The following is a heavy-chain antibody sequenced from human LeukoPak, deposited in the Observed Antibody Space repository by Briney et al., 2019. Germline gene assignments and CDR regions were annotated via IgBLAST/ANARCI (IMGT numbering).Heavy chain of an antibody. V-gene: IGHV1-2*02. CDR1: GYTFTGYY. J-gene: IGHJ3*02. CDR3: ARDEYNWNEVAFDI. Sequence: ASVKVSCKASGYTFTGYYMHWVRQAPGQGLEWMGWINPNSGGTNYAQKFQGRVTMTRDTSISTAYMELSRLRSDDTAVYYCARDEYNWNEVAFDIWGQGTMVTVSS. CDR2: INPNSGGT. D-gene: IGHD1-20*01.